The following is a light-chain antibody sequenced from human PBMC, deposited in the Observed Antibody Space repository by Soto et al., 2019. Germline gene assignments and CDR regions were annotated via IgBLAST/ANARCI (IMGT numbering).Light chain of an antibody. Sequence: ALNQPASVSGSPGQSITISCVGTSGDIGDYNYVSWYQQHPGKVPKVIIYDVSNRPSGVSYRFSGTKSGNTASLTVSGHRSEDEADLYRCSYTSRGTLIFGTGTRVT. CDR3: CSYTSRGTLI. CDR1: SGDIGDYNY. CDR2: DVS. J-gene: IGLJ1*01. V-gene: IGLV2-14*01.